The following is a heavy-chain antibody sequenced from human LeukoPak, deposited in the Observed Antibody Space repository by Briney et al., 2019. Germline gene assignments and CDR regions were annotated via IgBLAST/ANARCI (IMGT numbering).Heavy chain of an antibody. CDR3: ARAGPPDYCSSASCHVGY. V-gene: IGHV4-34*01. CDR2: INRSGST. D-gene: IGHD2-2*01. Sequence: SETLSLTCAVYGGSFSDYYWSWLRQPPGKGLEWLGEINRSGSTNYNPSLKSRVTILVDTSKNQFSLKLSSVTAADTAVYYCARAGPPDYCSSASCHVGYWGQGTLVTVSS. J-gene: IGHJ4*02. CDR1: GGSFSDYY.